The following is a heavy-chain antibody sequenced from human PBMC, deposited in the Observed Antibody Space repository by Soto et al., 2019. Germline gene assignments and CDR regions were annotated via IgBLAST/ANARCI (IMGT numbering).Heavy chain of an antibody. V-gene: IGHV3-72*01. CDR2: IRNKPNRYTT. CDR3: ARDFCTNGVCYYLLDN. CDR1: GFTFNDHY. D-gene: IGHD2-8*01. Sequence: PGGSLRLSCAASGFTFNDHYMGWVRQAPGKGLEWVGRIRNKPNRYTTEYAASVKGRFTISRDDSKNSLYLQMNSLKTEDTAVYYCARDFCTNGVCYYLLDNWGQGTLVTVSS. J-gene: IGHJ4*02.